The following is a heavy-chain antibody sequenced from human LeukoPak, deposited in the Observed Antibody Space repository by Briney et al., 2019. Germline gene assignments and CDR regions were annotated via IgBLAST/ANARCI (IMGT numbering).Heavy chain of an antibody. J-gene: IGHJ6*03. CDR2: IRSKANSYAT. D-gene: IGHD6-6*01. CDR3: TRHVVAARPPFYYYMDV. Sequence: PGGSLRLSCAASGFTFSGSAMHWVRQASGKGLEWVGRIRSKANSYATAYAASVKGRFTISRDDSKNTAYLQMNSLKTEDTAVYYCTRHVVAARPPFYYYMDVWGKGTTVTVSS. CDR1: GFTFSGSA. V-gene: IGHV3-73*01.